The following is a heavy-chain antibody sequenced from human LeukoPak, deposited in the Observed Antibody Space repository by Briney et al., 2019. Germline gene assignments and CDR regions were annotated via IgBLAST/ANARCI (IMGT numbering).Heavy chain of an antibody. CDR2: ISWNSGSI. J-gene: IGHJ2*01. CDR1: GFTFDDYA. D-gene: IGHD2-21*01. V-gene: IGHV3-9*01. Sequence: GGSLRLSCAASGFTFDDYAMHWVRQAPGKGLEWVSGISWNSGSIGYVDSVKGRFTISRDNAKNSLYLQMNSLRAEDTALYYCAKDIGGDYWYFDLWGRGTLVTVSS. CDR3: AKDIGGDYWYFDL.